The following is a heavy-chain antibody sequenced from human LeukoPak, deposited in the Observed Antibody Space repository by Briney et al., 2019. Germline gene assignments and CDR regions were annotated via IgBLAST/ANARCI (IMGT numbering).Heavy chain of an antibody. Sequence: ASVKVSCKASGYTFTGYYMHWVPQAPGQGLEWMGWINPNSGGTNYAQKFQGRVTMTRDTTISTAYMELSRLRSDDTAVYYYASDLPRSRSSYYYYYMDVSGKGTTVTVSS. D-gene: IGHD6-6*01. CDR3: ASDLPRSRSSYYYYYMDV. CDR2: INPNSGGT. J-gene: IGHJ6*03. V-gene: IGHV1-2*02. CDR1: GYTFTGYY.